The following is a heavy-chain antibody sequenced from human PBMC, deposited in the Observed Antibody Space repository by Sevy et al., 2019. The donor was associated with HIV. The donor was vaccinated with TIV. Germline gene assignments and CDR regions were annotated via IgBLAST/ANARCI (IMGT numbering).Heavy chain of an antibody. J-gene: IGHJ3*02. CDR1: GFKFNLFS. Sequence: GGSLRLSCVASGFKFNLFSMNWVRQAPGKGLEWVSTISATSSYKKYEDSVKGRFTISRDNAKNSLFLQMNSLRAEDTAVYFCVRDSSGYDPGDAFDIWGQGTMVT. D-gene: IGHD3-22*01. CDR3: VRDSSGYDPGDAFDI. CDR2: ISATSSYK. V-gene: IGHV3-21*01.